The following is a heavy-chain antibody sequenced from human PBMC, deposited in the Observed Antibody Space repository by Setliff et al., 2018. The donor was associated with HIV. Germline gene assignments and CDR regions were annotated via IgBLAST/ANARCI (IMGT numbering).Heavy chain of an antibody. J-gene: IGHJ3*02. CDR2: IIPIFGTA. V-gene: IGHV1-69*05. CDR3: AGVFGVYYDKEGPYDAFDI. CDR1: GGTFSSYA. D-gene: IGHD3-22*01. Sequence: SVKVSCKASGGTFSSYAISWVRQAPGQGLEWMGGIIPIFGTANYAQKFQGRVTITTDESTSTAYMELSSLRSEDTAVYYCAGVFGVYYDKEGPYDAFDIWGQGTLVT.